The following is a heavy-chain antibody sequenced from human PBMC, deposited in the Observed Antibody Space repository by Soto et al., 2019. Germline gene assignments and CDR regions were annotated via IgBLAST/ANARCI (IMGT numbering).Heavy chain of an antibody. CDR2: IYYSGST. CDR3: ARGIRINHGSGSYKNARNWFDP. V-gene: IGHV4-31*03. D-gene: IGHD3-10*01. J-gene: IGHJ5*02. Sequence: SETLSLTCTVSGGSISSGGYYWSWIRQHPGKGLEWIGYIYYSGSTYYNPSLKSRVTISVDTSKNQFSLKLSSVTAADTAVYYCARGIRINHGSGSYKNARNWFDPWGHGTLVTVSS. CDR1: GGSISSGGYY.